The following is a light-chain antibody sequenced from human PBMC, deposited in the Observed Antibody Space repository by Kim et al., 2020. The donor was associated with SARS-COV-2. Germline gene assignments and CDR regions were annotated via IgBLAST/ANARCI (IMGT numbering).Light chain of an antibody. CDR2: DVN. Sequence: GQSITVSCTGTSSDIGAYNFVSWCQQHPGKAPKLMIFDVNRRPSGVSSRFSGSKSANTASLTISGLQAEDEADYYCSSYTSSNAWVFGGGTQLTVL. CDR1: SSDIGAYNF. V-gene: IGLV2-14*04. J-gene: IGLJ3*02. CDR3: SSYTSSNAWV.